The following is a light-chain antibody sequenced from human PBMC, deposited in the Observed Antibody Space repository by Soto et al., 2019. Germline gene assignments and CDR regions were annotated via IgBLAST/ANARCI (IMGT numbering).Light chain of an antibody. CDR3: CSYAGSLTVI. J-gene: IGLJ2*01. V-gene: IGLV2-11*01. CDR1: SSDIGGYDY. CDR2: EVN. Sequence: QSALTQPRSVSGSPGQSVTMSCTGTSSDIGGYDYVSWYQHHPGRAPKLIIYEVNRRPSGVPDRFSGFKSGNTASLTISGLQAEDEAHYHCCSYAGSLTVIFGGGTKLTVL.